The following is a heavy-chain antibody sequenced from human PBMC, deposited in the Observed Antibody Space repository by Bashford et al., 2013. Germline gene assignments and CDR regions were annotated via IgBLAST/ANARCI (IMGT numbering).Heavy chain of an antibody. V-gene: IGHV1-69*05. CDR1: GGTFSSYA. CDR3: ARGPWLYYGGPQGAFDI. D-gene: IGHD4-23*01. Sequence: SVKVSCKASGGTFSSYAISWVRQAPGQGLEWMGGIIPIFGTANYAQKFQGRVTMTRDTSTSTVYMDLSSLRSEDTALYYCARGPWLYYGGPQGAFDIWGQGTMVTVSS. J-gene: IGHJ3*02. CDR2: IIPIFGTA.